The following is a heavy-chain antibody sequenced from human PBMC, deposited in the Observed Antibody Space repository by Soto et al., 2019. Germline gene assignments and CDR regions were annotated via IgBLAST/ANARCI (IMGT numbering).Heavy chain of an antibody. CDR2: INQDGSEK. CDR3: SRSLDS. V-gene: IGHV3-7*01. CDR1: GFSFSSYW. Sequence: GGSLRLSCAASGFSFSSYWMDWVRQAPGKGLEWVANINQDGSEKHYVDSVKGRFTISRDNAKNLMYLQMSSLTAEDSALYYCSRSLDSWGQGTRVTVSS. J-gene: IGHJ4*02.